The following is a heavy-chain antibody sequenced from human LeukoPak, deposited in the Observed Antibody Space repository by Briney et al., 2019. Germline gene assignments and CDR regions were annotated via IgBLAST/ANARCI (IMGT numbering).Heavy chain of an antibody. V-gene: IGHV4-31*03. J-gene: IGHJ4*02. D-gene: IGHD3-10*01. CDR1: GGSISSGGYY. CDR2: IYYSGST. CDR3: AGSSTADSF. Sequence: SQTLSLTCTVSGGSISSGGYYWSWLRQHPGKGLEWIGYIYYSGSTYYNPSLKSRVTITVHTSKSQFSLKLSAETAADTGVYYCAGSSTADSFWGQGTPVTVSS.